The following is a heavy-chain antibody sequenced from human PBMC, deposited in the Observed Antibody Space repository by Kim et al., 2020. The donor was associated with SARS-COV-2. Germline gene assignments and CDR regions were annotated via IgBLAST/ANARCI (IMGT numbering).Heavy chain of an antibody. CDR3: ARDGGSGLYYYYGMDV. D-gene: IGHD1-26*01. J-gene: IGHJ6*02. V-gene: IGHV3-33*01. CDR2: IWYDGSNK. CDR1: GFTFSSYG. Sequence: GGSLRLSCAASGFTFSSYGMHWVRQAPGKGLEWVAVIWYDGSNKYYADSVKGRFTISRDNSKNTLYLQMNSLRAEDTAVYYCARDGGSGLYYYYGMDVWGQGTTVTVSS.